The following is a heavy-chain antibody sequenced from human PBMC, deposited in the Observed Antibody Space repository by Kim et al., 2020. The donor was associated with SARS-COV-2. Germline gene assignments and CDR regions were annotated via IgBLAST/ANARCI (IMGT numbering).Heavy chain of an antibody. Sequence: GNTKYSQKFQGRVTITRDTSASTAYMELSSLRSEDTAVYYCARHGDYFDYWGQGTLVTVSS. V-gene: IGHV1-3*01. D-gene: IGHD4-17*01. CDR3: ARHGDYFDY. J-gene: IGHJ4*02. CDR2: GNT.